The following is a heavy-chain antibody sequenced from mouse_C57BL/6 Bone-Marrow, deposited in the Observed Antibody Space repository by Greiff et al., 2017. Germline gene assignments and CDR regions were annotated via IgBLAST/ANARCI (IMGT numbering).Heavy chain of an antibody. D-gene: IGHD1-1*01. J-gene: IGHJ1*03. Sequence: EVKLVESGPGMVKPSQSLSLTCTVTGYSITSGYDWHWIRHFPGNKLEWMGYISYSGSPNYNPSLKSRISITHDTSKNHFFLKLNSVTTEDTATYYCARGGAHYGSSYWYFDVWGTGTTVTVSS. CDR1: GYSITSGYD. CDR3: ARGGAHYGSSYWYFDV. V-gene: IGHV3-1*01. CDR2: ISYSGSP.